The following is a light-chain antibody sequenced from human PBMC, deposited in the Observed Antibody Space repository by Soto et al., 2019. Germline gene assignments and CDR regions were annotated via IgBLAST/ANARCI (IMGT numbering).Light chain of an antibody. Sequence: IQVTQSPSSLSASVGDRVTITCRTSQGIRSALGWYQQKPGKAPKLLIYAASSLQSGVPSRFSGSGSETDFTLTISSLQPEHFATYSCQQSYSTTWTFGQGTKVDIK. CDR1: QGIRSA. J-gene: IGKJ1*01. CDR3: QQSYSTTWT. CDR2: AAS. V-gene: IGKV1-39*01.